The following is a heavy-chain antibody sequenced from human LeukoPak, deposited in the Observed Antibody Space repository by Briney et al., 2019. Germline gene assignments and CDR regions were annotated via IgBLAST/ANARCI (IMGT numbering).Heavy chain of an antibody. Sequence: GGSLRLSCAASGFTVSTNYMSWVRQAPGKGLEWVSLIYSGGGTYYADSVKGRFTISRDDSRNTLSLQMNSLRVDDTAVYYCARGFRSVTTWGYFDYWGQGALVTVSS. CDR3: ARGFRSVTTWGYFDY. CDR2: IYSGGGT. V-gene: IGHV3-66*01. CDR1: GFTVSTNY. D-gene: IGHD4-17*01. J-gene: IGHJ4*02.